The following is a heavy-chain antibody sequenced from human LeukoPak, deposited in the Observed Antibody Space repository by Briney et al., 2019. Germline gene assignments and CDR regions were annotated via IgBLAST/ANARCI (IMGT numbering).Heavy chain of an antibody. D-gene: IGHD3-9*01. J-gene: IGHJ4*02. CDR2: INPSGGST. Sequence: ASVKVSCKAPGYTFTSYYMHWVRQAPGQGLEWMGIINPSGGSTSYAQKFQGRVTMTRDTSTSTVYMELSSLRSEDTAVYYCARGPTVYYDILTGYYTPYYFDYWGQGTLVTVSS. CDR3: ARGPTVYYDILTGYYTPYYFDY. V-gene: IGHV1-46*01. CDR1: GYTFTSYY.